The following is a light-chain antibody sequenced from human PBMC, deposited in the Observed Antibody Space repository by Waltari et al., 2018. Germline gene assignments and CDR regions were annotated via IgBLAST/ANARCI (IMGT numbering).Light chain of an antibody. J-gene: IGLJ3*02. Sequence: QSALTQPRSVSGSPGQSVTISCTGTSSDVGGYNYVSWYQQDPGKAPKLMIYGVSKRPSGVRDRFSGSQSGNPASLTISGLQAEDESDYYCCSYAGSYTWVFGGGTKLTVL. CDR3: CSYAGSYTWV. CDR2: GVS. V-gene: IGLV2-11*01. CDR1: SSDVGGYNY.